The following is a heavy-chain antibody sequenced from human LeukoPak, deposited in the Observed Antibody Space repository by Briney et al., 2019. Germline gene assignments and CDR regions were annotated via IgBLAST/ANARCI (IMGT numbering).Heavy chain of an antibody. V-gene: IGHV3-30-3*01. CDR2: ILYDGSNK. CDR3: ARADYYMYV. J-gene: IGHJ6*03. CDR1: GFTFSSYA. Sequence: PGGSLRLSCAPSGFTFSSYAMHWVRQAPGKGLEWVAFILYDGSNKYYADSVKGRFTISRDNSKNTLYLQMNSLRAEDTAVYYCARADYYMYVWGKGTTVTVSS.